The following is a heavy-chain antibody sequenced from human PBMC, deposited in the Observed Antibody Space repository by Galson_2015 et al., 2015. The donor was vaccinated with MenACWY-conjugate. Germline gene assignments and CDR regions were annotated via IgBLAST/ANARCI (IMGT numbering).Heavy chain of an antibody. J-gene: IGHJ4*02. CDR3: ARDLRGSYLV. V-gene: IGHV1-3*01. D-gene: IGHD1-26*01. CDR2: INAGNGNT. Sequence: HWVRQAPGQRLEWMGWINAGNGNTKYSQKFQGRVTITRDTSASTAYMELSSLRSEDTAVYYCARDLRGSYLVWGQGTLVTVSS.